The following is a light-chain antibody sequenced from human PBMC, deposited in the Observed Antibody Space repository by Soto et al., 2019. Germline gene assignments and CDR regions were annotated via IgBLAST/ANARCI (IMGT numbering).Light chain of an antibody. J-gene: IGLJ2*01. CDR1: SSDVGGYNY. CDR2: EVS. V-gene: IGLV2-8*01. Sequence: QSALTQPPSASGSPGQSVTISCTGTSSDVGGYNYVSWYQQQPGKAPKLMIYEVSKRPSGVPDRFSGYKAGNTAPLTVAGRQEEEEADYYCSSDAGSNNLVFGGGTKVTVL. CDR3: SSDAGSNNLV.